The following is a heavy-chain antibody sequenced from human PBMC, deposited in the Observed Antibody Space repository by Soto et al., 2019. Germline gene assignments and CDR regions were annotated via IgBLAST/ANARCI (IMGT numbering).Heavy chain of an antibody. CDR1: GFIFSNYV. J-gene: IGHJ4*02. CDR2: MSYDGTTK. D-gene: IGHD3-10*02. Sequence: QVQLVESGGGVVQPGRSLRLSCAASGFIFSNYVMYWVRQAPGKGLEWVAFMSYDGTTKYYADSVKGRFTISRDNSKNTLSLHMNNLRPEDTGVYYCAREVLCSRYFDYWGQGTLVTVSS. CDR3: AREVLCSRYFDY. V-gene: IGHV3-30*04.